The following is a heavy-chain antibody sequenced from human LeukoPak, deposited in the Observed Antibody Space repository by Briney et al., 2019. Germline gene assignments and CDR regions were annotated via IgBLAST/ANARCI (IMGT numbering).Heavy chain of an antibody. Sequence: ASVKVSCKASGYTFSSYYMHWVRQAPGKGLEWMGGFDPEDGETIYAQKFQGRVTMTEDTSTDTAYMELSSLRSEDTAVYYCATSGQSGGSYYSIDYWGQGTLVTVSS. CDR1: GYTFSSYY. CDR3: ATSGQSGGSYYSIDY. J-gene: IGHJ4*02. CDR2: FDPEDGET. D-gene: IGHD1-26*01. V-gene: IGHV1-24*01.